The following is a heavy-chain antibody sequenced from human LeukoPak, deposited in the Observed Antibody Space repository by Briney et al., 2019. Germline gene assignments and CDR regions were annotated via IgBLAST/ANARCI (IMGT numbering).Heavy chain of an antibody. CDR3: ARLPRGITMVRGVINYFDY. J-gene: IGHJ4*02. V-gene: IGHV1-18*01. D-gene: IGHD3-10*01. CDR2: ISAYNGNT. Sequence: GASVKVSCKASGYTFTSYGISWVRQAPGQGLEWMGWISAYNGNTNYAQKLQGRVTMTTDTSTSTAYMELRSLRFDDTAVYYCARLPRGITMVRGVINYFDYWGQGTLVTVSS. CDR1: GYTFTSYG.